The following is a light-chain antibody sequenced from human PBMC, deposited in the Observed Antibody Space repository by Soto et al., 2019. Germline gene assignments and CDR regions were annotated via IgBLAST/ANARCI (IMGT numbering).Light chain of an antibody. V-gene: IGKV3D-7*01. CDR3: RA. J-gene: IGKJ1*01. CDR2: GAS. Sequence: PGERVTLSCRASQSVSSSYLTWYQQKPGQAPRLLIYGASTRATGIPARFSGSGSGTDFTLTISSLKPEDFAVYYCRAFGQGTKV. CDR1: QSVSSSY.